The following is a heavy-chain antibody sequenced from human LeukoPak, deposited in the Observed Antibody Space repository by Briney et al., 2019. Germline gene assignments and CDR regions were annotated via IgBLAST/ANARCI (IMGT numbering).Heavy chain of an antibody. J-gene: IGHJ4*02. CDR2: ISGTGGRT. V-gene: IGHV3-23*01. D-gene: IGHD3-22*01. CDR3: ARDVPYHYDSSGYYSPFDC. Sequence: GGSLRLSCAASGFTFSTYAMTWVRQAPGKGLEWVSDISGTGGRTYYADSVKGRFTISRDNSKNTVDLLMNSLRAEDTAIYYCARDVPYHYDSSGYYSPFDCWGQGTLVTVSS. CDR1: GFTFSTYA.